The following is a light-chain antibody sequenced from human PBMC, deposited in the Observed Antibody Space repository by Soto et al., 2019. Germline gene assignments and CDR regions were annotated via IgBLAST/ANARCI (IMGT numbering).Light chain of an antibody. Sequence: DIQMTQSPSTLSASVGDRVTITCRASQSISHWLAWYQQKPGKAPKLLIYKASTLKSGVPSRFGGTGSGTEFTLTISSLQPDDFATYYCQHDNTYSGAFGQGTKVEIK. J-gene: IGKJ1*01. V-gene: IGKV1-5*03. CDR2: KAS. CDR3: QHDNTYSGA. CDR1: QSISHW.